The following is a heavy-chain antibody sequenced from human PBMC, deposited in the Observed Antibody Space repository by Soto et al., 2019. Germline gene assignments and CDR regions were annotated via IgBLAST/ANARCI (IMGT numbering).Heavy chain of an antibody. CDR2: ISAYNGNT. D-gene: IGHD2-15*01. CDR3: ARDPSRNQYCSGGSCYSFVSPKDNWFDP. CDR1: GYTFTSYG. Sequence: GASVKVSCKASGYTFTSYGISWVRQAPGQELEWMGWISAYNGNTNYAQKLQGRATMTTDTSTSTAYMELRSLRSDDTAVYYCARDPSRNQYCSGGSCYSFVSPKDNWFDPWGQGTLVTVSS. J-gene: IGHJ5*02. V-gene: IGHV1-18*01.